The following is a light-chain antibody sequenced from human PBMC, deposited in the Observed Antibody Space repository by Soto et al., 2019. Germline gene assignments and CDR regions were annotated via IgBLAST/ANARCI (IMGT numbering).Light chain of an antibody. CDR2: EVS. CDR1: SSDVGGYNY. CDR3: SSYAGSNLWV. J-gene: IGLJ3*02. V-gene: IGLV2-8*01. Sequence: QSALTQPPSASGSPGQSVTISCTGTSSDVGGYNYVSWYEQHAGKAPKLMIYEVSKRPSGVPDRYSGSKSGNTASLTGSGLQAEDEADYYCSSYAGSNLWVFGGGTKVTVL.